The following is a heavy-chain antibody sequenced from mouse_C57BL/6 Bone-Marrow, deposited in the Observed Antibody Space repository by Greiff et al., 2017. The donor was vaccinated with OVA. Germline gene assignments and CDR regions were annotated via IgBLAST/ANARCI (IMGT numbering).Heavy chain of an antibody. V-gene: IGHV1-26*01. D-gene: IGHD1-1*01. CDR1: GYTFTDYY. CDR3: ARLLPDQFPYYAMDY. CDR2: INPNNGGT. Sequence: EVQLQQSGPELVKPGASVKISCKASGYTFTDYYMNWVKQSHGKSLEWIGDINPNNGGTSYNQKFKGKATLTVDKSSSTAYMELRSLTSEDSAVYYCARLLPDQFPYYAMDYWGQGTSVTVSS. J-gene: IGHJ4*01.